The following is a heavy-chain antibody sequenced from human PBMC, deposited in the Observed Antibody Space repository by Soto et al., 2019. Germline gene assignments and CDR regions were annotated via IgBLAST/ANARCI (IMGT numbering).Heavy chain of an antibody. J-gene: IGHJ5*02. D-gene: IGHD2-2*01. CDR2: IKPNTGGA. V-gene: IGHV1-69*01. CDR3: ARGALPAASSKDWFDP. CDR1: RGTVSIFT. Sequence: SVKVSCKASRGTVSIFTIIWVRQAPVQGLEWMGGIKPNTGGANYTQKIQGRVTITAHESTSTAYMELTSMRSEDTAVYYCARGALPAASSKDWFDPWGQGTLVTVSS.